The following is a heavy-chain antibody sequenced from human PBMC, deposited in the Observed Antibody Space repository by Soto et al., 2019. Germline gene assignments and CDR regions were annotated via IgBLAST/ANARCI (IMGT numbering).Heavy chain of an antibody. CDR1: GFTFSCYG. Sequence: QVQLVESGGGVVQPGRSLRLSCAASGFTFSCYGMHWVRQAPGKGLEWVAVIWYDGSNKYYADSVKGRFTISRDNSKNTLYLQMNSLRAEDTAVYYCARDPGITGINYFDYWGQGTLVTVSS. J-gene: IGHJ4*02. CDR2: IWYDGSNK. D-gene: IGHD1-20*01. CDR3: ARDPGITGINYFDY. V-gene: IGHV3-33*01.